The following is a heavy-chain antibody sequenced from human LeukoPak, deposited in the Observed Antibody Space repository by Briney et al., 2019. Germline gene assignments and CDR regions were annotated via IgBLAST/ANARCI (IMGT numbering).Heavy chain of an antibody. Sequence: GGSLRLSCAASGFTFSSYELDWVRQAPGKGLEWVSYISSSGSIYYADSVKGRFTISRDNAKNSPYLQMNSLRAEDTAVYYCAREGYGGNSDAFDIWGQGTMVTVSS. CDR1: GFTFSSYE. CDR3: AREGYGGNSDAFDI. J-gene: IGHJ3*02. V-gene: IGHV3-48*03. D-gene: IGHD4-23*01. CDR2: ISSSGSI.